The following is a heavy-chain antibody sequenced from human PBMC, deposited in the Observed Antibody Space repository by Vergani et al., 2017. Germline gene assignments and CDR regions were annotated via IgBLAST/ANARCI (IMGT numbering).Heavy chain of an antibody. CDR2: INHSGST. CDR1: GGSFSGYY. D-gene: IGHD3-10*01. V-gene: IGHV4-34*01. Sequence: QVQLQQWGAGLLKPSETLSLTCAVYGGSFSGYYWSWIRQPPGKGLEWIGEINHSGSTNYNPSLKSRVTISVDTSKNQFSLKLSSVTAADTAVYYGARVLRRIWFGELSHAFDIWGQGTMVTVSS. CDR3: ARVLRRIWFGELSHAFDI. J-gene: IGHJ3*02.